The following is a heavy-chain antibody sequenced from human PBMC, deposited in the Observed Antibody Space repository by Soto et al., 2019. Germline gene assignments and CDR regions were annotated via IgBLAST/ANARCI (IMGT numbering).Heavy chain of an antibody. CDR1: GFTFSKYT. V-gene: IGHV3-30-3*01. J-gene: IGHJ4*02. D-gene: IGHD3-3*01. CDR2: ISDDGSNT. CDR3: AREVYYDFWSGFNTHPYYFDD. Sequence: QVQLVESGGGVVQPGRSLRLSCAASGFTFSKYTMHWVRQAPGKGLEWVAAISDDGSNTYYADSVKGRFTISRDNSKNTLYLQMNSLSNEDTAVHYCAREVYYDFWSGFNTHPYYFDDWGQGTLVIVSS.